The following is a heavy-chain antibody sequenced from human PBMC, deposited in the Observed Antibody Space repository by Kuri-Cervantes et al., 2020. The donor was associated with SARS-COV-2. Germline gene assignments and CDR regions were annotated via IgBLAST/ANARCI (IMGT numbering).Heavy chain of an antibody. CDR2: IKQDGSEK. Sequence: GESLKISCAASGFTFSSYWMSWVRQAPGKGLEWVANIKQDGSEKYYVDSVKGRFTISRDNAKNSLYLQMNSLRAEDTAVYYCARKRNNYDFWSGPIYYFDCWGQGTLVTVSS. CDR1: GFTFSSYW. CDR3: ARKRNNYDFWSGPIYYFDC. D-gene: IGHD3-3*01. J-gene: IGHJ4*02. V-gene: IGHV3-7*01.